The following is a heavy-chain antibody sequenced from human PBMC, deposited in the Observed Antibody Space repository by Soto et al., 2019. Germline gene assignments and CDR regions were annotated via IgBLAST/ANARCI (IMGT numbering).Heavy chain of an antibody. J-gene: IGHJ4*02. CDR3: VRDPSSVTTRRLDY. Sequence: QVQLVESGGGVVQPGRSLRLFCVASGFSFSGFAMHWVRQAPGKGLEWVAVTSYDGSSEKYADSVKGRFTISRDNSKNTMYLQMNSLRAEDTAVYYCVRDPSSVTTRRLDYWGQGTLVTVSS. CDR1: GFSFSGFA. CDR2: TSYDGSSE. D-gene: IGHD1-1*01. V-gene: IGHV3-30-3*01.